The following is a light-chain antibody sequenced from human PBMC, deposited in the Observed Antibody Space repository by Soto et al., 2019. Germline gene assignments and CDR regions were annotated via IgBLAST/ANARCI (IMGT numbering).Light chain of an antibody. CDR2: QIS. V-gene: IGKV2-24*01. Sequence: DVVLTQAPLSSPVTLGQPASISCRSSQSLVHGDGNTYLSWLQQRPGQPPRLLIYQISNRFSGVPDRFSGSGAGTDFTLKISRVEPEDVGVYYCMQVTHFPRTFGQGTNVEI. J-gene: IGKJ1*01. CDR3: MQVTHFPRT. CDR1: QSLVHGDGNTY.